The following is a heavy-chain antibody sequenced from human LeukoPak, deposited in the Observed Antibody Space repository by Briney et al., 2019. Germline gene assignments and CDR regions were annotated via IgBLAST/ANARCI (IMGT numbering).Heavy chain of an antibody. V-gene: IGHV4-4*07. CDR3: ARDRLGKNRTTNYYYYMDV. CDR2: IYTSGST. Sequence: SETLSLTCTVSGGSISSYYWSWIRQPAGKGLEWIGRIYTSGSTNYSPSLKSRVTISVDKSKNQFSLKLSSVTAAGTAVYYCARDRLGKNRTTNYYYYMDVWGKGTTVTVSS. D-gene: IGHD1-7*01. CDR1: GGSISSYY. J-gene: IGHJ6*03.